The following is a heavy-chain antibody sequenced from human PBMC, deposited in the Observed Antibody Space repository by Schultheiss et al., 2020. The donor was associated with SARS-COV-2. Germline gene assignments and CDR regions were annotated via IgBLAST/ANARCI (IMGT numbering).Heavy chain of an antibody. CDR2: INSDGSST. Sequence: GGSLRLSCAASGFTFSSYWMHWVRQAPGKGLVWVSRINSDGSSTSYADSVKGRFTISRDNAKNTLYLQMNSLRAEDTAVYYCAREGITMVQGVLDYYYYGMDVWGQGTTVTVSS. V-gene: IGHV3-74*01. CDR3: AREGITMVQGVLDYYYYGMDV. D-gene: IGHD3-10*01. J-gene: IGHJ6*02. CDR1: GFTFSSYW.